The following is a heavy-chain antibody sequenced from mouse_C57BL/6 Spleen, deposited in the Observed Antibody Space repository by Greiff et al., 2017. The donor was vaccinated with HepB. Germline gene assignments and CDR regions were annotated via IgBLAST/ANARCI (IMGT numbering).Heavy chain of an antibody. CDR1: GFTFSSYA. CDR3: TRHHSNTDWFAY. V-gene: IGHV5-9-1*02. CDR2: ISSGGDYI. D-gene: IGHD2-5*01. J-gene: IGHJ3*01. Sequence: EVKVVESGEGLVKPGGSLKLSCAASGFTFSSYAMSWVRQTPEKRLEWVAYISSGGDYIYYADTVKGRFTISRDNARNTLYLQMSSLKSEDTAMYYCTRHHSNTDWFAYWGQGTLVTVSA.